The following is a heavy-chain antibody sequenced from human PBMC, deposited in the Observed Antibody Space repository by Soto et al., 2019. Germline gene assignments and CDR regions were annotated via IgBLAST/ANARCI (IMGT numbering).Heavy chain of an antibody. CDR3: ARRITMARGVVPHAFDI. CDR2: IYPGDSDT. D-gene: IGHD3-10*01. Sequence: EVQLVQSGAELKKPGESLKISCKGSGYSFTNYWIGWVRQMPGEGLEWMGLIYPGDSDTRYSPSFQGQVTISADKSINTAPLQWSGLKAADTAMYYCARRITMARGVVPHAFDIWGQGTVVTVSS. V-gene: IGHV5-51*01. CDR1: GYSFTNYW. J-gene: IGHJ3*02.